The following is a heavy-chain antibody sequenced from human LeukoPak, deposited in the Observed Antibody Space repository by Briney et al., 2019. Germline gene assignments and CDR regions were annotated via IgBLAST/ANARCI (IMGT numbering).Heavy chain of an antibody. D-gene: IGHD5-18*01. Sequence: SETLSLTCTVSGGSISSSSYYWGWIRQPPGKGLEWIGSIYYSGGAYYNPSLKSRVTISVDTSKNQFSLKLSSVTAADTAVYYCARQRWIQLWSTFDPWGQGTLVTVSS. CDR2: IYYSGGA. CDR1: GGSISSSSYY. J-gene: IGHJ5*02. CDR3: ARQRWIQLWSTFDP. V-gene: IGHV4-39*01.